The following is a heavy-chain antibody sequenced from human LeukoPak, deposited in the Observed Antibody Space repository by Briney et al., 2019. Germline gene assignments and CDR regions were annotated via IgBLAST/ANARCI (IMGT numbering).Heavy chain of an antibody. CDR1: GGSISSNHYY. D-gene: IGHD5-18*01. CDR2: LHYSGTT. CDR3: ARPSAISLNADRPWVY. J-gene: IGHJ4*02. V-gene: IGHV4-39*01. Sequence: SETLSLTCTVSGGSISSNHYYWAWIRQPPGKGLEWIGSLHYSGTTYYNPSLKSRVTISADTSKNQFSLKLSSVTAADTAVYYCARPSAISLNADRPWVYWGQGTLVTVSS.